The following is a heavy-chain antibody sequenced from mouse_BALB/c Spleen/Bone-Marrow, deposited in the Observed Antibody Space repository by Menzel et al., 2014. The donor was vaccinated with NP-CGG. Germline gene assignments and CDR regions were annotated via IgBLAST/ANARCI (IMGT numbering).Heavy chain of an antibody. Sequence: EVQGVESGAELVKPGASVKLSCTASGFNIKDTYMHWVKQRPEQGLEWIGRIDPANGNTEYDPKSQGKATITADTSSNTAYLQLSSLTSEDTAVYYCARWEYYAMDYWGQGTSVTVSS. J-gene: IGHJ4*01. D-gene: IGHD4-1*01. V-gene: IGHV14-3*02. CDR1: GFNIKDTY. CDR3: ARWEYYAMDY. CDR2: IDPANGNT.